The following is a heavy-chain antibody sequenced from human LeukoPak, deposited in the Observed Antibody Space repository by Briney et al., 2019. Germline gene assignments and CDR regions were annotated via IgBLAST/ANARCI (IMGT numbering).Heavy chain of an antibody. Sequence: GGSLRLSCAASGFTFSTYSMNWVRQAPGKGLEWVSYISSSSSTIYYADSVKGRFTISRDNAKNSLYLQMNSLRDEDTAVYYCARGSINPLRRSDPWGQGTLVTVSS. J-gene: IGHJ5*02. CDR2: ISSSSSTI. CDR3: ARGSINPLRRSDP. V-gene: IGHV3-48*02. CDR1: GFTFSTYS.